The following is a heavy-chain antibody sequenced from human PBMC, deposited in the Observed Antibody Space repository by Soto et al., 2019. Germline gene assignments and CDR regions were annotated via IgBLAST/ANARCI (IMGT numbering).Heavy chain of an antibody. CDR2: ISRSGGST. D-gene: IGHD3-10*01. Sequence: EVQLVESGGGSVQPGGPLRLSCAASGFTFRKFAMSCVRQALGKGLEWVSGISRSGGSTYYADSVKGRCTISGDNSKNTLYLQIDRLRVGDTATYYCAKHGGEVPYDHVYVWGQGTPVTVSS. CDR3: AKHGGEVPYDHVYV. V-gene: IGHV3-23*04. CDR1: GFTFRKFA. J-gene: IGHJ6*02.